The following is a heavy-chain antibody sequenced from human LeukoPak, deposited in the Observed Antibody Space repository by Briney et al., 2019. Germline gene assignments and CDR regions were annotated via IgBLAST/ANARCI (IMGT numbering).Heavy chain of an antibody. CDR1: GFTFNTYS. CDR3: LRGDRRDY. V-gene: IGHV3-21*06. CDR2: IDSSGGYM. Sequence: GGSLRLSCEAPGFTFNTYSMNWARQAPGKGLEWVSSIDSSGGYMFYADSVKGRFIISRDNAKDSLYLQMNSLRVEDTAVYYCLRGDRRDYWGQGTLVTVSS. J-gene: IGHJ4*02.